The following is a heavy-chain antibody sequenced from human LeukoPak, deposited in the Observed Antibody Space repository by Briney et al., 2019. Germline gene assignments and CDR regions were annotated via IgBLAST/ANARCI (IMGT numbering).Heavy chain of an antibody. CDR2: INTNTGNP. CDR3: ARMNGVVVPAAARFDP. CDR1: GYTFTSYA. J-gene: IGHJ5*02. Sequence: ASVKVSCKASGYTFTSYAMNWVRQAPGQGLEWMGWINTNTGNPTYAQGFTGRFVFSLDTSVSTAYLQNSSLKAEDTAVYYCARMNGVVVPAAARFDPWGQGTLVTVSS. V-gene: IGHV7-4-1*02. D-gene: IGHD2-2*01.